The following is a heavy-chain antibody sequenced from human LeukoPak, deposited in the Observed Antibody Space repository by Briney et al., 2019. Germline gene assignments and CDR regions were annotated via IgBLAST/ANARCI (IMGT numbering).Heavy chain of an antibody. D-gene: IGHD3-10*01. CDR2: SYHSGST. V-gene: IGHV4-4*02. CDR3: ARETSGYYGSGSYFGENYYYYYGMDV. CDR1: GGSISSSNW. Sequence: SETLSLTCAVSGGSISSSNWWSWVRQPPGKGLEWIGESYHSGSTNYNPSLKSRVTISVDKSKNQFSLKLSSVPAADTAVYYCARETSGYYGSGSYFGENYYYYYGMDVWGKGTTVTVSS. J-gene: IGHJ6*04.